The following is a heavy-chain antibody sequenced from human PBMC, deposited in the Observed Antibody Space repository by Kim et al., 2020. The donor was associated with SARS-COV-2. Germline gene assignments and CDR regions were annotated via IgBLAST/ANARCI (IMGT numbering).Heavy chain of an antibody. V-gene: IGHV4-30-4*01. CDR2: IYYSGST. D-gene: IGHD3-9*01. CDR1: GGSISSGDYY. J-gene: IGHJ6*02. Sequence: SETLSLTCTVSGGSISSGDYYWSWIRQPPGKGLEWIGYIYYSGSTYYNPSLKSRVTISVDTSNNQFSLKLSSVTAADTAVYYCARELIGIRYFDYYYYYGMDVWGQGTTVTVSS. CDR3: ARELIGIRYFDYYYYYGMDV.